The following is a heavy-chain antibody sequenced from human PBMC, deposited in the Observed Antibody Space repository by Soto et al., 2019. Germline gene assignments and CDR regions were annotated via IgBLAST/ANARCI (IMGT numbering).Heavy chain of an antibody. V-gene: IGHV1-3*01. J-gene: IGHJ5*02. D-gene: IGHD2-21*02. CDR3: ARMEAGRVVTRPNWFDP. CDR1: GYTFSSYA. CDR2: INAGSGNT. Sequence: QVHLVQSGAEVKEPGASVKVSCKASGYTFSSYAVHWVRQAPGQRLEWMGWINAGSGNTKYSQKFQGRLTISRDTFATKSCRELSSLRSEDTAVYYCARMEAGRVVTRPNWFDPWGQGTLVTVSS.